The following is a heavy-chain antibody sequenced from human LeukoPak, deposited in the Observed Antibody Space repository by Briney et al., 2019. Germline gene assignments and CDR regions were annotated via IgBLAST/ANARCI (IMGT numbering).Heavy chain of an antibody. CDR2: ISYDGSNK. J-gene: IGHJ6*02. D-gene: IGHD1-26*01. V-gene: IGHV3-30*03. Sequence: GGSLRLSCAASGFTFSSYGMHWVRQAPGKGLEWVAVISYDGSNKYYADSVKGRFTISRDNSKNTLYLQMNSLRAEDTAVYYCARDHSGSYYGYYYGMDVWGQGTTVTVSS. CDR3: ARDHSGSYYGYYYGMDV. CDR1: GFTFSSYG.